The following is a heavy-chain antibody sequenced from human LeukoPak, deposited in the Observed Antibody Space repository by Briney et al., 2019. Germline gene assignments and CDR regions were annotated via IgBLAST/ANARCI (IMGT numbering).Heavy chain of an antibody. CDR1: GFTVSSNY. CDR3: ARGGSYLSAFDI. J-gene: IGHJ3*02. Sequence: GGSLRLSCAASGFTVSSNYMGWVRQAPGKGLEWVSIIYSGGSTFYADSVKGRFTISRDNSKSTLYLQMNSLRAEDTAVYYCARGGSYLSAFDIWGQGTMVTVSS. CDR2: IYSGGST. V-gene: IGHV3-53*01. D-gene: IGHD1-26*01.